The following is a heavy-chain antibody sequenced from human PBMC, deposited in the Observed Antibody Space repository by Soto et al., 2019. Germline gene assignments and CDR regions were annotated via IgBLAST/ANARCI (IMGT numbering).Heavy chain of an antibody. D-gene: IGHD2-2*02. CDR1: GDSIRSSSHY. Sequence: QVQLQESGPGLVKPSETLSLTCTVSGDSIRSSSHYWAWNRQPPGKGLEWIGGFYCGGSPYYNSSLKSRVTMSVDTSKNQFSLNLNSVPAADTAVYYCYIDGYWGQGTLVTVSS. CDR3: YIDGY. CDR2: FYCGGSP. V-gene: IGHV4-39*01. J-gene: IGHJ4*02.